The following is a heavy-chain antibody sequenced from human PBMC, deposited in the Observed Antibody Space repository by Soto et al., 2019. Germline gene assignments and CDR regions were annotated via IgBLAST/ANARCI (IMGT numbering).Heavy chain of an antibody. J-gene: IGHJ5*02. CDR2: ISGSGGST. CDR1: GFTFSSYA. V-gene: IGHV3-23*01. Sequence: GGSLRLSCAASGFTFSSYAMSWVRQAPGKGLEWVSAISGSGGSTYYADSVKGRFTISRDNSKNTLYLQMNSLRAEDTAVYYCAKVPHLYYYGSGSYYGDNWFDPWGQGTLVTVSS. CDR3: AKVPHLYYYGSGSYYGDNWFDP. D-gene: IGHD3-10*01.